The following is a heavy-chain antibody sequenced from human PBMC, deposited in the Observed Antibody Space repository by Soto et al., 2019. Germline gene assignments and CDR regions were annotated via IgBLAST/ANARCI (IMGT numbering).Heavy chain of an antibody. Sequence: ASVKVSCKASGYTFTSYDINWVRQATGQGLEWMGWMNPNSGNTGYAQKFQGRVTMTRNTSISTAYMELSSLRSEDTAVYYCATSNYEVREVYYYYYMDVWGKGTTVTVSS. V-gene: IGHV1-8*01. D-gene: IGHD3-10*01. CDR1: GYTFTSYD. CDR3: ATSNYEVREVYYYYYMDV. CDR2: MNPNSGNT. J-gene: IGHJ6*03.